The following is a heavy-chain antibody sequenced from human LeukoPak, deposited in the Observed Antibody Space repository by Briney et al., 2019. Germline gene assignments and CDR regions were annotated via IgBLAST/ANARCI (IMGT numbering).Heavy chain of an antibody. CDR1: GDSITSVGYY. J-gene: IGHJ5*02. Sequence: SETLSLTCTVSGDSITSVGYYWIWLRQPAGKRLEWIGRIYKSGGTNYNPSLKSRVTMSVDTSKNQFSLKLSSVTAADTAVYYCARLRPDIVVVVAATTPTYWFDPWGQGTLVTVSS. V-gene: IGHV4-61*02. D-gene: IGHD2-15*01. CDR3: ARLRPDIVVVVAATTPTYWFDP. CDR2: IYKSGGT.